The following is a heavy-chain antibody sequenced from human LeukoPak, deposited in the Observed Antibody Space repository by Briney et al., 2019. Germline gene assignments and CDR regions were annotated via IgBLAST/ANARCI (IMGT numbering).Heavy chain of an antibody. D-gene: IGHD6-13*01. V-gene: IGHV4-39*01. Sequence: PSETLSLTCTVSSGSISSSDYYWGWIRQPPGKGLEWIGSIYYSGSTNYNPSLKSRVTISADTSKSQFSLKLSSVTAADTAMYYCARHGPIYSTTWYDYWGQGTLVTVSS. CDR2: IYYSGST. CDR3: ARHGPIYSTTWYDY. CDR1: SGSISSSDYY. J-gene: IGHJ4*02.